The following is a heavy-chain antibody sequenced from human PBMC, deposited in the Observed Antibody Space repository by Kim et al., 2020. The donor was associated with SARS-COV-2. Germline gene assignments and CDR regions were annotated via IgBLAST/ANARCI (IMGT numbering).Heavy chain of an antibody. J-gene: IGHJ4*02. V-gene: IGHV4-34*01. CDR3: ARDHRAALFPLS. D-gene: IGHD6-25*01. Sequence: TYNPSRKRRVTITVDTAKNKFSLKLSSVTAADTAVYYCARDHRAALFPLSWGQGTLVTVSS.